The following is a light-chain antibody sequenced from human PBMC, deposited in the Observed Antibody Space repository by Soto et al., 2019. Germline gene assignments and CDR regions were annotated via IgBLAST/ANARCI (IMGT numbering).Light chain of an antibody. Sequence: TQSPSTLSASVGDSVTITCRASQDISTWLAWYQQRPGKAPHLLIYDASRLQSGVPSRFSGSGSGTEFTLTVSSLQPDDFAAYFCQHRVFGPGTKVEIK. CDR1: QDISTW. J-gene: IGKJ3*01. CDR2: DAS. V-gene: IGKV1-5*01. CDR3: QHRV.